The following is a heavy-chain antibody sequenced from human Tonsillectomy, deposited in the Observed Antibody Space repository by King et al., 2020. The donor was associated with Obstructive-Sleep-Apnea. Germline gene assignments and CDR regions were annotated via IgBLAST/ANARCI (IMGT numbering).Heavy chain of an antibody. CDR3: TTDPTEYNTGEQGCFDH. CDR1: GFTFRNYA. J-gene: IGHJ4*02. D-gene: IGHD1-14*01. V-gene: IGHV3-30-3*01. CDR2: ISHDENNK. Sequence: VQLVESGGGVVQPGRSLRLSCAASGFTFRNYAMHWVRQAPGKGLEWVATISHDENNKFYADSVRGRFTISRDISKSTLYLQINRLRAEDTATYYCTTDPTEYNTGEQGCFDHWGQGTLVTVSS.